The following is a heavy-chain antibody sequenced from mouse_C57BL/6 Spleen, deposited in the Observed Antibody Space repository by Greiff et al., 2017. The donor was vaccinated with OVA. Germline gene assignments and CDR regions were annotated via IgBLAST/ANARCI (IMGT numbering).Heavy chain of an antibody. J-gene: IGHJ4*01. V-gene: IGHV5-4*01. CDR1: GFTFSSYA. Sequence: DVQLVESGGGLVKPGGSLKLSCAASGFTFSSYAMSWVRQTPEKRLEWVATISDGGSYTYYPDNVKGRFTISRDNAKNNLYLQMSHLKAEDTAMYYCAREIYYYGGRGYAMDYWGQGTSVTVSS. CDR2: ISDGGSYT. CDR3: AREIYYYGGRGYAMDY. D-gene: IGHD1-1*01.